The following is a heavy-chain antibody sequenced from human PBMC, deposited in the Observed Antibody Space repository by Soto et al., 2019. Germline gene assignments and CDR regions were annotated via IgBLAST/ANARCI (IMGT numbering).Heavy chain of an antibody. V-gene: IGHV1-2*02. D-gene: IGHD2-15*01. J-gene: IGHJ6*02. CDR2: INPNSGGT. CDR3: ARVVVAATLSYYYYGMDV. CDR1: GYTFTGYY. Sequence: ASVKVSCKASGYTFTGYYMHWVRQAPGQGLEWMGWINPNSGGTNYAQKFQGRVTMTRDTSISTAYMELSRLRSDDTAVYYCARVVVAATLSYYYYGMDVWGQGTTATVSS.